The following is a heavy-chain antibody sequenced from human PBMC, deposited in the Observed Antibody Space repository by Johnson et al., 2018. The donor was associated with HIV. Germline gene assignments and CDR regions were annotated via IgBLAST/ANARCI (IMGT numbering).Heavy chain of an antibody. D-gene: IGHD3-16*02. Sequence: AHLVESGGGLVQPGGSLRLSCVASGFSFRSYWMTWVRQAPGKGLEWVANIKQDGSEKYYVDSVKGRFTISRDIAKHSLYLQMSGLRAEDTAVYYCARVRASGWGSYPNDAFDIWGQGTMVTVSS. J-gene: IGHJ3*02. CDR1: GFSFRSYW. CDR3: ARVRASGWGSYPNDAFDI. V-gene: IGHV3-7*02. CDR2: IKQDGSEK.